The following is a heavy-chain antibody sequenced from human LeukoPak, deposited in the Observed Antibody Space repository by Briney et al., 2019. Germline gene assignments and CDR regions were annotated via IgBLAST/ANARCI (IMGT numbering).Heavy chain of an antibody. CDR2: INQDGGDK. V-gene: IGHV3-7*01. CDR3: ARGHYDLNL. CDR1: GFTFSNSW. J-gene: IGHJ6*02. Sequence: GGSLRLSCAASGFTFSNSWMAWVRQAPGKGLQWVAHINQDGGDKNYLDSVRGRFTISRDNAKNSLYLQMNSLTADDTAVYYCARGHYDLNLWGQGTTVTVSS.